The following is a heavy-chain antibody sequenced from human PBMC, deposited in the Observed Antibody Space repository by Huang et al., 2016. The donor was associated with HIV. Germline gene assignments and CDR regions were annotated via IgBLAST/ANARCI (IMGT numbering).Heavy chain of an antibody. V-gene: IGHV1-18*01. CDR3: ARDRGAVAGTSPGY. Sequence: QVQLVQSGAEVKKPGASVKVSCTSSGYTFTSYGISWVRQAPGQGLEGMGWISAYNGHTNHAQKLQGRVTMTTGTATSTAYMELRSLRSDDTAVYYCARDRGAVAGTSPGYWGQGTLVTVSS. CDR2: ISAYNGHT. J-gene: IGHJ4*02. CDR1: GYTFTSYG. D-gene: IGHD6-19*01.